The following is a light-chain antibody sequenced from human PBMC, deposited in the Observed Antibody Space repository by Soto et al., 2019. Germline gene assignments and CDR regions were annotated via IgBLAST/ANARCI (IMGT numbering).Light chain of an antibody. V-gene: IGKV3-20*01. J-gene: IGKJ3*01. CDR2: AAT. CDR1: QSIYINS. CDR3: QQYGDSPFA. Sequence: EIVLTQSPDTLSLSPGERATLSCRASQSIYINSLAWYQHKRGQAPRLLIYAATVRATAVPDRYNGSGSGTDFALTISRLEPEDSAMYYCQQYGDSPFAFGPGTKLDVK.